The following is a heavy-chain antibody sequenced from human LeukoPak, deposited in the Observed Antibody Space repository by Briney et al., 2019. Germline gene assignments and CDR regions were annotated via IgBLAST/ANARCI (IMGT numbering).Heavy chain of an antibody. V-gene: IGHV3-33*08. Sequence: GGSLRLSCAASGFTFSSYGMHWVRQAPGKGLEWVAVIWYDGSNKYYADSVKGRFTISRDNSKNTLYLQMNSLRAEDTAVYYCARGSPQQQLVRYFQHWGQGTLVTVSS. J-gene: IGHJ1*01. CDR3: ARGSPQQQLVRYFQH. D-gene: IGHD6-13*01. CDR1: GFTFSSYG. CDR2: IWYDGSNK.